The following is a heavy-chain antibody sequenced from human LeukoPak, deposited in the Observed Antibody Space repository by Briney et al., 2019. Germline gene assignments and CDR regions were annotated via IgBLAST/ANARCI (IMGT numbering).Heavy chain of an antibody. CDR1: GFTFSSYG. CDR3: AKDAYDSSGYYYVDVFDY. Sequence: GRSLRLSCAASGFTFSSYGMHWVRQAPGKGLEWVAVISHDGSKKYYADSVKGRFTISRDNSKNTLYLQMNSLRAEDTAVYYCAKDAYDSSGYYYVDVFDYWGQGTLVTVSS. D-gene: IGHD3-22*01. V-gene: IGHV3-30*18. J-gene: IGHJ4*02. CDR2: ISHDGSKK.